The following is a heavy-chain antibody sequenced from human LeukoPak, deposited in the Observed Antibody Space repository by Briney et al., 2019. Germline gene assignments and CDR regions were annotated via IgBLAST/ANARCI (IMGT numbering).Heavy chain of an antibody. CDR1: GFTFDDYA. D-gene: IGHD6-13*01. J-gene: IGHJ6*03. V-gene: IGHV3-9*01. CDR2: ISWNSRNI. CDR3: AKDSTSWIGYMDV. Sequence: GGSLRLSCAASGFTFDDYAMHWVRQVPGKGLEWVSGISWNSRNIAYADSVKGRFTISRDNAKNSLYLEMNSLRAEDTALYYCAKDSTSWIGYMDVWGKGTTVTVSS.